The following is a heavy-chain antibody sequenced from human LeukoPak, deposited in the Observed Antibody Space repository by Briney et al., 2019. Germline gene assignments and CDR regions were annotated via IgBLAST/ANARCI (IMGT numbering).Heavy chain of an antibody. D-gene: IGHD3-3*01. CDR2: IYYSGST. CDR1: GGSISSYY. V-gene: IGHV4-59*08. J-gene: IGHJ4*02. CDR3: ARHAYYDFWSGYYTSDYFDY. Sequence: SETLSLTCTVSGGSISSYYWSWIRQLPGKGLEWIGYIYYSGSTNYNPSLKSRVTISVDTSKNQFSLKLSSVTAADTAVYYCARHAYYDFWSGYYTSDYFDYWGQGTLVTVSS.